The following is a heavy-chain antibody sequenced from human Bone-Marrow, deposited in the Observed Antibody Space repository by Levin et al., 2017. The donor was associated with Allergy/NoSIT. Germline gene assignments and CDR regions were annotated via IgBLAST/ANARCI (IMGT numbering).Heavy chain of an antibody. J-gene: IGHJ4*02. V-gene: IGHV3-48*01. Sequence: GGSLRLSCAASGFAFSSYSMNWVRQAPGKGLEWLSHITGDSGVIFYADSVKGRFTVSRDNAKNSLYLQLDSLRAEDAAVYYCTRDHYDYETYACYYALEYWGQGTVVTVSS. CDR3: TRDHYDYETYACYYALEY. D-gene: IGHD3-22*01. CDR2: ITGDSGVI. CDR1: GFAFSSYS.